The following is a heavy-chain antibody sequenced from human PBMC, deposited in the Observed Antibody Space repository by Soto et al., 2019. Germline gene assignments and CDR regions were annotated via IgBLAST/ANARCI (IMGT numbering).Heavy chain of an antibody. D-gene: IGHD3-10*01. J-gene: IGHJ4*02. CDR2: IYYSGST. V-gene: IGHV4-31*03. Sequence: QVQLQESGPGLVKPSQTLSLTCTVSGGSISSGGYYWSWIRQHPGKGLEWIGYIYYSGSTYYNPSLPSRVTISVDTSKNQFSLQLSSVTAADTAVYYCARGVTMVRGVIHTPYFDYWGQGTLVTVSS. CDR3: ARGVTMVRGVIHTPYFDY. CDR1: GGSISSGGYY.